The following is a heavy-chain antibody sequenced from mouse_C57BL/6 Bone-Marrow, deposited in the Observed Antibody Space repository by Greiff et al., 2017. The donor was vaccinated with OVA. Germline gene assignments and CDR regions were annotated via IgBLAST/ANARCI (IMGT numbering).Heavy chain of an antibody. Sequence: VQLQQSGAELVRPGTSVKLSCKASGYTFTSYWMHWVKQRPGQGLEWIGVIDPSDSYTNYNQKFKGKATLTVDTSSSTAYMQLSSLTSEDSAVYYCARGRNYYGPYAMDYWGQGTSVTVSS. CDR2: IDPSDSYT. CDR1: GYTFTSYW. CDR3: ARGRNYYGPYAMDY. V-gene: IGHV1-59*01. D-gene: IGHD1-2*01. J-gene: IGHJ4*01.